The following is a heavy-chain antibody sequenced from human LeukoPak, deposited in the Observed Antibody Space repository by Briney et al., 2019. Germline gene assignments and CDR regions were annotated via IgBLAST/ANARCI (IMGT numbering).Heavy chain of an antibody. CDR2: IDPNSGGT. D-gene: IGHD6-6*01. CDR3: AREPSGGSSSLDY. CDR1: GYTFTGYY. V-gene: IGHV1-2*02. J-gene: IGHJ4*02. Sequence: ASVKVSCKASGYTFTGYYMHWVRQAPGQGLEWMGWIDPNSGGTNYAQKFQGRVTMTRDTSISTAYMELGRLRSDDTAVYYCAREPSGGSSSLDYWGQGTLVTVSS.